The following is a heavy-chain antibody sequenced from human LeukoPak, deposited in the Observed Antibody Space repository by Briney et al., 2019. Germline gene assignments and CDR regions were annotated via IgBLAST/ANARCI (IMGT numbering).Heavy chain of an antibody. D-gene: IGHD5-18*01. CDR3: ASRGYSYGGHAFDY. V-gene: IGHV3-23*01. CDR2: ISGSGGST. J-gene: IGHJ4*02. CDR1: GFTFSSYA. Sequence: GGSLRLSCAASGFTFSSYAMSWVRQAPGKGLEWVSAISGSGGSTYYADSVKGRFTISRDNSKNTLYLQMSSLRAEDTAVYYCASRGYSYGGHAFDYWGQGTLVTVSS.